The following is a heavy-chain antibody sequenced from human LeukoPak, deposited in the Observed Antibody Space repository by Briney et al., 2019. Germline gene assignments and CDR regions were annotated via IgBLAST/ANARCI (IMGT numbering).Heavy chain of an antibody. CDR3: AKAGHPPAYCSSSSCYMGS. D-gene: IGHD2-2*02. V-gene: IGHV3-23*01. J-gene: IGHJ5*02. CDR2: ISGSGGST. CDR1: GFTFSSYA. Sequence: GGSLRLSCAASGFTFSSYAMTWVRQAPGKGLEWVSSISGSGGSTYHTDSVKGRFIISRDNSKNTTYLQMNSLRAEDTAVYYCAKAGHPPAYCSSSSCYMGSWGQGTLVTVSS.